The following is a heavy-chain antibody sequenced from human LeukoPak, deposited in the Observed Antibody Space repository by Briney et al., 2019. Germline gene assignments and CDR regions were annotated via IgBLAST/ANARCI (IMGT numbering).Heavy chain of an antibody. CDR1: GGSFSGYY. Sequence: PSETLSLTCAVYGGSFSGYYWSWIRQPPGKGLEWIGEINHSGSTNYNPSLKSRATISVDTSKNEFSLKLSSVTAADTAVYYCARGPTRIAEAGTLFYYYGMDVWGQGTTVTVSS. D-gene: IGHD6-13*01. V-gene: IGHV4-34*01. CDR2: INHSGST. J-gene: IGHJ6*02. CDR3: ARGPTRIAEAGTLFYYYGMDV.